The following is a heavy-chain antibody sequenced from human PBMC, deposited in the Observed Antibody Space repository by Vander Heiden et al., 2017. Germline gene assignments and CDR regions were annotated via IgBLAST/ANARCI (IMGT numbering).Heavy chain of an antibody. CDR1: GYSFTSYW. CDR2: IYPGDSDT. CDR3: ARLKGGNSWVYGMDV. Sequence: EVQLVQSGAEVKKPGESLKISCKGSGYSFTSYWNGWVRQMPGKALEWMGIIYPGDSDTRYSPSFQGQVTISADKSISTAYLQWSSLKASDTAMYYCARLKGGNSWVYGMDVWGQGTTVTVSS. V-gene: IGHV5-51*03. J-gene: IGHJ6*02. D-gene: IGHD2-21*02.